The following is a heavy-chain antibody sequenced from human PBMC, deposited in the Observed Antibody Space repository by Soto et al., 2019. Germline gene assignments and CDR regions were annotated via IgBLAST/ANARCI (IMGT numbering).Heavy chain of an antibody. CDR1: GGSISSGGYS. V-gene: IGHV4-30-2*01. CDR3: ARGFPSGDYVWGSYRPAYYFDY. D-gene: IGHD3-16*02. Sequence: PSETLSLTCAVSGGSISSGGYSWSWIRQPPGKGLEWIGYIYHSGSTYYNPSLKSRVTISVDTSKNQFSLKLSSVTAADTAVYYCARGFPSGDYVWGSYRPAYYFDYWGQGTLVTVSS. CDR2: IYHSGST. J-gene: IGHJ4*02.